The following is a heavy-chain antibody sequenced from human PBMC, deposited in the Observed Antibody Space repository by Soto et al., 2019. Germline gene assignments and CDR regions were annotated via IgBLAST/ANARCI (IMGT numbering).Heavy chain of an antibody. CDR2: ISGSGDNT. J-gene: IGHJ4*02. CDR3: AKSPWSGYYTFDY. Sequence: GGSLRLSCEASKLTYSDYAMTWVRQAPGKGLEWVASISGSGDNTYYADSVKGRFAISRDNSKSTLYLQMNSLRAEDTAVYYCAKSPWSGYYTFDYWGQGTLVTVSS. CDR1: KLTYSDYA. D-gene: IGHD3-3*01. V-gene: IGHV3-23*01.